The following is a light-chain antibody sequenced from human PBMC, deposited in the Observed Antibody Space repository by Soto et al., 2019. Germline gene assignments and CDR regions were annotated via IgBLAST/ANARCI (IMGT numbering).Light chain of an antibody. Sequence: IVLTQSPGTLSLSPGERATLSCKASQSVSSNYLAWYQQKPGQAPRLLIYGASRRATGTPDRFSGSGSGTDFTLTISRLEPEDFAVYYCHQYGSSFTFGPGTKVDIK. CDR1: QSVSSNY. V-gene: IGKV3-20*01. CDR2: GAS. J-gene: IGKJ3*01. CDR3: HQYGSSFT.